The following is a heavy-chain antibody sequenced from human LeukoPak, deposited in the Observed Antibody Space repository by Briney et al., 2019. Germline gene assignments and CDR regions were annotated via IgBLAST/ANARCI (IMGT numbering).Heavy chain of an antibody. CDR3: AELGITMIGGV. V-gene: IGHV3-7*01. CDR2: IKQDGSET. J-gene: IGHJ6*04. D-gene: IGHD3-10*02. Sequence: GGSLRLSCAASGFTFTNNFMSWVRQVPGKGLEWVANIKQDGSETTYADSVKGRFTISRDSAKNSLYLQMNSLRAEDTAVYYCAELGITMIGGVWGKGTTVTISS. CDR1: GFTFTNNF.